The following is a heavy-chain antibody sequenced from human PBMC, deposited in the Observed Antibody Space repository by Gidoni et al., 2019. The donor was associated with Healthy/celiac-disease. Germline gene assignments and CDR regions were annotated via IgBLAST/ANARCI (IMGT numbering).Heavy chain of an antibody. CDR2: INPNSGGT. D-gene: IGHD3-22*01. CDR1: GYTFTGYY. Sequence: QVQLVQSGAEVKTPGASVKVSCKASGYTFTGYYMHWVRQAPGQGLAWMGWINPNSGGTNYAQKFQGWVTMTRDTSISTAYMELSRLRSDDTAVYYCARDRGRSYDSSGYYQPDAFDIWGQGTMVTVSS. V-gene: IGHV1-2*04. J-gene: IGHJ3*02. CDR3: ARDRGRSYDSSGYYQPDAFDI.